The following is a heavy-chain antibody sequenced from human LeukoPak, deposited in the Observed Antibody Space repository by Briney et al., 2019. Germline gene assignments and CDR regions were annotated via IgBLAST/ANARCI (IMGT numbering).Heavy chain of an antibody. Sequence: GESLKISCKGSGYSFTSYWISWVRQMPGKGLEWMGRIDPSDSYTNYSPSFQGHVTISADKSISTAYLQWSSLKASDTAMYYCARLYGSGSYYNVDALDYWGQGTLVTVSS. CDR3: ARLYGSGSYYNVDALDY. D-gene: IGHD3-10*01. J-gene: IGHJ4*02. CDR2: IDPSDSYT. V-gene: IGHV5-10-1*01. CDR1: GYSFTSYW.